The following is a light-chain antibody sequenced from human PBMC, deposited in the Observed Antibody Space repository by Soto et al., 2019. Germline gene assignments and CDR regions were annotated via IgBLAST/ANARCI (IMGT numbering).Light chain of an antibody. CDR2: GAS. CDR1: QSLGSTY. J-gene: IGKJ2*01. Sequence: EIVLTHSPGTLSFSPGERATLSCRASQSLGSTYLAWYQQRPGQAPRLLIYGASNRATGIPDRFSGSGSGTWVTFTMGSLQSGDVVVYYFQQYNNWPRTFGQGTEVDI. V-gene: IGKV3D-15*01. CDR3: QQYNNWPRT.